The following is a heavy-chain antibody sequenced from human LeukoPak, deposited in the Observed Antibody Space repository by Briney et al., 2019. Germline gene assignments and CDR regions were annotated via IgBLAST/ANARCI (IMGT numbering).Heavy chain of an antibody. CDR3: ARDDYSNYDGSYFYYMDV. J-gene: IGHJ6*03. Sequence: SETLSLTCTVSGDSISSYYWNWIRQPPGKGLEWIGNIYYSGSTNYNPSLRSRVTISVDTSKKQFSLNLSSVTAADTAVYYCARDDYSNYDGSYFYYMDVWGKGTTVTVSS. CDR1: GDSISSYY. D-gene: IGHD4-11*01. V-gene: IGHV4-59*01. CDR2: IYYSGST.